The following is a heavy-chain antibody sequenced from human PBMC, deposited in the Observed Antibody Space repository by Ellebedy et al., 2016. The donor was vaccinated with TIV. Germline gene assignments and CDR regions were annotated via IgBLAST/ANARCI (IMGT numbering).Heavy chain of an antibody. CDR3: VRVDGDYGY. V-gene: IGHV3-7*01. Sequence: GESLKISXAASGFSFSVYYMMWVRQAPGKGLEWVANINKDGSSRGYVDSVKGRFTISRDNAKNSLYLQMDGLRVEDTAVYYCVRVDGDYGYWGQGTLVTVSS. CDR1: GFSFSVYY. J-gene: IGHJ4*02. CDR2: INKDGSSR. D-gene: IGHD4-17*01.